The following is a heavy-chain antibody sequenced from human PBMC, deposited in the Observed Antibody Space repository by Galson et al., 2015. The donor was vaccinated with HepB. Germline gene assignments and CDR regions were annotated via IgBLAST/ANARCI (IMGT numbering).Heavy chain of an antibody. V-gene: IGHV3-7*01. J-gene: IGHJ4*02. D-gene: IGHD4-11*01. Sequence: SLRLSCAASGFTFRSYWMSWVRQAPGKGLEWVANIKQDGSERHYVDSVRGRFTISRDNARNSLYLQINSLRAEDTAVYYCRRGQTTAEYWGQGALVTVSS. CDR3: RRGQTTAEY. CDR1: GFTFRSYW. CDR2: IKQDGSER.